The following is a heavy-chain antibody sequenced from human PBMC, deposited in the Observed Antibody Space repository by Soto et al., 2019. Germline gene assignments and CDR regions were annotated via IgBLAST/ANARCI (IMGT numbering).Heavy chain of an antibody. CDR1: GFSLSNARMG. J-gene: IGHJ5*02. CDR3: ARASHYDFWSGYYLGWFDP. Sequence: ESGPTLVNPTETLTLTCTVSGFSLSNARMGVSWIRQPPGKALEWLAHIFSNDEKSYSTSLKSRLTISKDTSKSQVVLTMTNMDPVDTATYYCARASHYDFWSGYYLGWFDPWGQGTLVTVS. D-gene: IGHD3-3*01. CDR2: IFSNDEK. V-gene: IGHV2-26*01.